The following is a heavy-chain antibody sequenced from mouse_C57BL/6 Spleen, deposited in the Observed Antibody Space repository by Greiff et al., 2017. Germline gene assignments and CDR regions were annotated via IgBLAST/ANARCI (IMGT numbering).Heavy chain of an antibody. Sequence: VQLQQSGAELVRPGASVKLSCTASGFNIKDDYMHWVKQRPEQGLEWIGWIDPENGDTEYASKFQGKATITADTSSNTAYLQLSSLTSEDTAVYYCTKRLYYYAMDYWGQGTSGTVSS. CDR2: IDPENGDT. D-gene: IGHD2-4*01. CDR3: TKRLYYYAMDY. J-gene: IGHJ4*01. CDR1: GFNIKDDY. V-gene: IGHV14-4*01.